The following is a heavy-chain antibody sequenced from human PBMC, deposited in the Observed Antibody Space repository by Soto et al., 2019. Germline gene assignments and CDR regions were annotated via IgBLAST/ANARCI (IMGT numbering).Heavy chain of an antibody. CDR3: ARHLFSSGWYLI. CDR1: GGSISSSSYY. J-gene: IGHJ3*02. D-gene: IGHD6-19*01. V-gene: IGHV4-39*01. CDR2: IYYSGST. Sequence: PSETLSLTCTVSGGSISSSSYYWGWIRQPPGKGLEWIGSIYYSGSTYYNPSLKSRVTISVGTSKNQFSLKLSSVTAADTAVYYCARHLFSSGWYLIWGQGTMVTVSS.